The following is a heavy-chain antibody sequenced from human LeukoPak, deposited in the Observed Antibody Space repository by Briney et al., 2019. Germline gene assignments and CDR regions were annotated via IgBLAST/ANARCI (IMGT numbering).Heavy chain of an antibody. J-gene: IGHJ4*02. V-gene: IGHV3-23*01. CDR1: GFNFMTYT. CDR2: ITAGEGAT. Sequence: GGSLRLSCAASGFNFMTYTLSWVRQAPGKRPEWLSSITAGEGATYYADSVRGRFTISRDYSRNTVYLHLSGLRAEDTAVYYCARDRSTDAISEFWGQGTLVTVSS. CDR3: ARDRSTDAISEF. D-gene: IGHD1-1*01.